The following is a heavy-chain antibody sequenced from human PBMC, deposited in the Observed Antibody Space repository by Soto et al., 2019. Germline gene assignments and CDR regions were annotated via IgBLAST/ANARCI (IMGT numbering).Heavy chain of an antibody. J-gene: IGHJ4*02. CDR3: ARVGYRTGWFFDY. Sequence: EVQLVESGGGLVQPGGSLRLSCAASGFTFSTYWMSWVRQAPGKGLEWVANIKQDGSETYYVDSVKGRFTISRDNAKNSLYLQMHSLRAEDTAVYYCARVGYRTGWFFDYWGQGTLVTVSS. CDR2: IKQDGSET. CDR1: GFTFSTYW. D-gene: IGHD6-19*01. V-gene: IGHV3-7*01.